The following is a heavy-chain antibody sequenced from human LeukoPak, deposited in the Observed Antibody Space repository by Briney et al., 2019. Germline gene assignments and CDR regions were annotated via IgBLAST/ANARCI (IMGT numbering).Heavy chain of an antibody. CDR3: ARGRGNYYFDY. CDR1: GYTFTSNY. V-gene: IGHV1-46*01. D-gene: IGHD4-23*01. CDR2: IYPRDGST. Sequence: ASVKVSCKASGYTFTSNYIHWVRRAPGQGLEWMGMIYPRDGSTSYAQKFQGRVTITADESTSTAYMELSSLRSEDTAVYYCARGRGNYYFDYWGQGTLVTVSS. J-gene: IGHJ4*02.